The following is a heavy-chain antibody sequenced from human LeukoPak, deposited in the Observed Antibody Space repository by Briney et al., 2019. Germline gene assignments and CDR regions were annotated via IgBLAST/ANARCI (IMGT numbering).Heavy chain of an antibody. CDR2: INHSGST. J-gene: IGHJ5*02. V-gene: IGHV4-34*01. D-gene: IGHD1-1*01. Sequence: SETLSLTCAVYGGSFSGYYWSWIRQPPGKGLEWIGEINHSGSTNYNPSLKSRVTISVDTSKNQFSLKLSSVTAADTAVYYCAKVRRAARLFDPWGQGTLVTVSS. CDR3: AKVRRAARLFDP. CDR1: GGSFSGYY.